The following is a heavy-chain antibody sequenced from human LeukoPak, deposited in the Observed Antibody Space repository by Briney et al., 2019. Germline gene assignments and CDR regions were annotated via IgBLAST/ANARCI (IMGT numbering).Heavy chain of an antibody. D-gene: IGHD2-2*01. CDR3: ARDYCSSTSCYGMDV. V-gene: IGHV4-59*01. J-gene: IGHJ6*02. CDR1: GGSISRYY. CDR2: IYYSGST. Sequence: SETLSLTCTVSGGSISRYYWSWIRQPPGKGLEWIGYIYYSGSTNYNPSLKSRVTISVDTSKNQFSLKLSSVTAADTAVYYCARDYCSSTSCYGMDVWGQGTTVTVSS.